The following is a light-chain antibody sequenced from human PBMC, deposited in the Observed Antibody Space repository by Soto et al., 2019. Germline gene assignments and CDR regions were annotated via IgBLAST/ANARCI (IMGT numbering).Light chain of an antibody. CDR2: ESS. Sequence: EIVLTQSPATLSLSLGERATLSCRASQSVDNYLDWYQQKPGQAPRLLIYESSNRATGIPARFSGSGSGTDFSLTISSLEPEDFAVYYCQQRSTWPQTFGQGTKVDIK. V-gene: IGKV3-11*01. CDR3: QQRSTWPQT. J-gene: IGKJ1*01. CDR1: QSVDNY.